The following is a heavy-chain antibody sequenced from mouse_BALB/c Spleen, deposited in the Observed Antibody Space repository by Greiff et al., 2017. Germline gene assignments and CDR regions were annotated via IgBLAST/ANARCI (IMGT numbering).Heavy chain of an antibody. D-gene: IGHD3-1*01. CDR2: INPSTGYT. V-gene: IGHV1S26*01. J-gene: IGHJ4*01. CDR1: GYTFTSYW. Sequence: VQLQQSGAELVKPGASVKMSCKASGYTFTSYWMHWVKQRPGQGLEWIGYINPSTGYTEYNQKFKDKATLTADKSSSTAYMQLSSLTSEDSAVYYCARLGPMDYWGQGTSVTVSS. CDR3: ARLGPMDY.